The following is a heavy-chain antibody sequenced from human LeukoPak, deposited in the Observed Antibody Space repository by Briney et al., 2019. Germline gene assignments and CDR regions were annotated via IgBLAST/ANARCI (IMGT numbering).Heavy chain of an antibody. J-gene: IGHJ3*02. D-gene: IGHD1-26*01. CDR2: ISSSSSYI. CDR3: ANLGSGSYDADAFDI. V-gene: IGHV3-21*01. Sequence: GGSLRLSCAASGFTFSSYSMNWVRQAPGKGLEWVSSISSSSSYIYYADSVKGRFTISRDNAKNSLYLQMNSLRAEDTAVYYCANLGSGSYDADAFDIWGQGTMVTVSS. CDR1: GFTFSSYS.